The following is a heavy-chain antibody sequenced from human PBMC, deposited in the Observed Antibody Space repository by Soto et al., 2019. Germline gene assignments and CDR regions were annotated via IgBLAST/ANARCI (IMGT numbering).Heavy chain of an antibody. D-gene: IGHD3-16*01. CDR1: GFTFSNYA. CDR3: AKAYFVWSSEQPYYFDY. V-gene: IGHV3-23*01. CDR2: ISGSGGRS. J-gene: IGHJ4*02. Sequence: GGSLRLSCAASGFTFSNYAMTWVRQGPGKGLEWVSGISGSGGRSYYADSVKGRFTISRDNSKSTLYLQMHSLRAEDTAVYYCAKAYFVWSSEQPYYFDYWGQGTLVTVSS.